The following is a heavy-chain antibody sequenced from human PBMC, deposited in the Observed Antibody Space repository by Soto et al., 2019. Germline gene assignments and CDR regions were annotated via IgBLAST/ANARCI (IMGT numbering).Heavy chain of an antibody. D-gene: IGHD2-2*01. CDR1: GGSISSSSYY. Sequence: SEPLSLTCTVSGGSISSSSYYWGWIRQPPGKGLEWIGSIYYSGSTYYNPSLKSRVTISVDTSKNQFSLKLSSVTAADTAVYYCARLGYCISTSCFGYYYYGMDVWGQGTTVT. CDR2: IYYSGST. J-gene: IGHJ6*02. V-gene: IGHV4-39*01. CDR3: ARLGYCISTSCFGYYYYGMDV.